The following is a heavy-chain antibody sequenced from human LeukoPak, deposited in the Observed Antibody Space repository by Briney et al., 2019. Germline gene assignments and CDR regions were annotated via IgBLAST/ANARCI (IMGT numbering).Heavy chain of an antibody. CDR1: GYTFTSYG. J-gene: IGHJ6*02. Sequence: ASVTVSCKASGYTFTSYGISWVRQAPGQGLEWMGWISAYNGNTNYAQKLQGRVTMTTDTSTSTAYMELRSLRSDDTAVYYCARDGGDGYSYYYYGMDVWGQGTTVTVSS. CDR2: ISAYNGNT. D-gene: IGHD5-24*01. CDR3: ARDGGDGYSYYYYGMDV. V-gene: IGHV1-18*01.